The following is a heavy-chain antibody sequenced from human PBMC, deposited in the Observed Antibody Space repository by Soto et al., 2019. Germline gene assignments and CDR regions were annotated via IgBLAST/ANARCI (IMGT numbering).Heavy chain of an antibody. D-gene: IGHD1-1*01. CDR3: ATAGTGTFTY. CDR1: GFTFSGSW. J-gene: IGHJ4*02. V-gene: IGHV3-74*03. Sequence: EVQLVESGGGLVQPGGSLRLSCAASGFTFSGSWMHWVRQAPGKGLVWVSRISSDGSSTTYAASVKGRFTISRDNAKNMLYLQMNSLRAEDTAVYYCATAGTGTFTYWGQGTLATVSS. CDR2: ISSDGSST.